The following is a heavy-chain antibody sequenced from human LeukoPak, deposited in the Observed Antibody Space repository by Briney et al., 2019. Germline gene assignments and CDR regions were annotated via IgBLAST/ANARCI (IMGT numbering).Heavy chain of an antibody. D-gene: IGHD2-2*01. Sequence: ASVKVSCKASGYTFTGYYMHWVRQAPGQGPEWMGWINPNSGGTNYAQKFQGWVTMTRDTSISTAYMELSRLRSDDTAVYYCARAKSSYYCSSTSCYYYYYGMDVWGKGTTVTVSS. CDR1: GYTFTGYY. CDR3: ARAKSSYYCSSTSCYYYYYGMDV. V-gene: IGHV1-2*04. CDR2: INPNSGGT. J-gene: IGHJ6*04.